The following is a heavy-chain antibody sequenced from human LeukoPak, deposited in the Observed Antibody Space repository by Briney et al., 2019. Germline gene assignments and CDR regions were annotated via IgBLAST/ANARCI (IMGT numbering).Heavy chain of an antibody. D-gene: IGHD1-1*01. CDR3: AKGYSPFSYGMDV. J-gene: IGHJ6*02. Sequence: PGGSLRLSCAASGFTFSGYGMHWLRQAPGKGLGWVTFISYDGTNKYYADSVKGRFTISRDNSKNTLSLQMNSLRAEDTAVYYCAKGYSPFSYGMDVWGLGTTVTVSS. CDR1: GFTFSGYG. V-gene: IGHV3-30*18. CDR2: ISYDGTNK.